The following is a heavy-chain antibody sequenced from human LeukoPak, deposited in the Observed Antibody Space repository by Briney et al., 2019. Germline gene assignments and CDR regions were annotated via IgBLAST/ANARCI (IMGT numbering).Heavy chain of an antibody. CDR2: INPNSRGT. CDR3: ARDGGIAAAVMFDH. Sequence: ATVNVSCKVSGYTFTGYYMRWVRQAPGQGLEWMGGINPNSRGTNNAQNFPGRVTMTRVSSNSTAYMELSRLRSDDAAEYECARDGGIAAAVMFDHWGQGTLVTVSS. J-gene: IGHJ5*02. D-gene: IGHD6-13*01. CDR1: GYTFTGYY. V-gene: IGHV1-2*02.